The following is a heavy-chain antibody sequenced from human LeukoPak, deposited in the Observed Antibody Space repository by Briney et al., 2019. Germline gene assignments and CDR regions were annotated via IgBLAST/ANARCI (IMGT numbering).Heavy chain of an antibody. J-gene: IGHJ4*02. V-gene: IGHV1-2*02. D-gene: IGHD5-12*01. CDR2: INPHSGYT. CDR3: AREPNVDMFTWPTGRGFDY. Sequence: APLRSSCEDSGYTFTAYYIHRVRQAPGQGLEWMGWINPHSGYTNYALKFDGKVTMTTDTSSSAASMDLSSLASDDTAVYCPAREPNVDMFTWPTGRGFDYWGQGTLVTVSS. CDR1: GYTFTAYY.